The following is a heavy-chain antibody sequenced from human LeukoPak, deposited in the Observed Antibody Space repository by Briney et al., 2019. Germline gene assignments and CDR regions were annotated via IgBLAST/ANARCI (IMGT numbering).Heavy chain of an antibody. CDR1: GYTFTSYD. Sequence: ASVKVPCKASGYTFTSYDINWVRQATGQGLEWMGWMNPNSGNTGYAQKFQGRVTMTRNTSISTAYMELSSLRSEDTAVYYCASSSSWYFPYYFDYWGQGTLVTVFS. V-gene: IGHV1-8*01. D-gene: IGHD6-13*01. CDR2: MNPNSGNT. CDR3: ASSSSWYFPYYFDY. J-gene: IGHJ4*02.